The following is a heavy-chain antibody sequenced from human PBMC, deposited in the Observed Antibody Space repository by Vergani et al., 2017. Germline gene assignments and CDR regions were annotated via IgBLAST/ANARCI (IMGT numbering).Heavy chain of an antibody. CDR1: GGTISSSSYY. CDR3: ARDLTRYYDIVTGYPYFDY. V-gene: IGHV4-39*07. D-gene: IGHD3-9*01. Sequence: QLQLQESGPGLVKPSETLSLTCTVSGGTISSSSYYWGWHRQPPGKGLEWIGRSYYSGSTYYKPSLKGLVTISVDTSKNQFSLKLSSVTSADTAVYYCARDLTRYYDIVTGYPYFDYWGQGTLVTVSS. CDR2: SYYSGST. J-gene: IGHJ4*02.